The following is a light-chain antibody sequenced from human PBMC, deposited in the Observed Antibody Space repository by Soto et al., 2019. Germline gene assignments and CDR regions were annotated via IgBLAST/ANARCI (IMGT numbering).Light chain of an antibody. Sequence: DIQMTQSPSSLSASVGDRVTITCRASQNIKKCLNWYQQKPGKAPKLLIYAASSLQSGVPSRFSGSGSGTDFVLTISSLQPEDFATYYCQQSDSAPRTFGQGTKVEI. J-gene: IGKJ1*01. CDR1: QNIKKC. CDR2: AAS. V-gene: IGKV1-39*01. CDR3: QQSDSAPRT.